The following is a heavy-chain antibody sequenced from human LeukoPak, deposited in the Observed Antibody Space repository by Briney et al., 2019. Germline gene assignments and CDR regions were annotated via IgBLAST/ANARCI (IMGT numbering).Heavy chain of an antibody. Sequence: GASVKVSCKASGYTFTSYDINWVRQATGQGLEWMGWMNPNSGNTGYAQKFQGRVTTTRNTSISTAYMELSSLRSEDTAVYYCASRPNYYGSGSYYYYYGMDVWGQGTTVTVSS. J-gene: IGHJ6*02. D-gene: IGHD3-10*01. CDR2: MNPNSGNT. CDR1: GYTFTSYD. CDR3: ASRPNYYGSGSYYYYYGMDV. V-gene: IGHV1-8*01.